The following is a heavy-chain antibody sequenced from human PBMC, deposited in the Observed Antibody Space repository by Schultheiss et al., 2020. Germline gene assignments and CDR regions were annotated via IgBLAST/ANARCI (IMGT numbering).Heavy chain of an antibody. D-gene: IGHD6-19*01. Sequence: GGSLRLSCAASGFKFSSYDMHWVRQAPGKGLEWVALISRDGTNKYYADSVKGRFTISRDNSKNTLYLQMNSLRAEDTAVYYCAKVPVAKAVAALAPLDYWGQGTLVTVSS. J-gene: IGHJ4*02. CDR2: ISRDGTNK. CDR1: GFKFSSYD. CDR3: AKVPVAKAVAALAPLDY. V-gene: IGHV3-30-3*02.